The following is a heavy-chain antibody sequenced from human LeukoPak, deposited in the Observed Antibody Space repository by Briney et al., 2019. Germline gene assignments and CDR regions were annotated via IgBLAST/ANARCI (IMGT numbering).Heavy chain of an antibody. J-gene: IGHJ5*02. CDR1: GFPFDDYA. CDR2: INWDGGST. Sequence: GGSLRLSCAASGFPFDDYAMTWVRQAPGGGLEWVSRINWDGGSTTYADSVKGRFTISRDNAKNSLFLQMNSLRAEDTALYFCARDLYAGTVNWFDPRGQGTLVTVSS. CDR3: ARDLYAGTVNWFDP. V-gene: IGHV3-20*04. D-gene: IGHD6-13*01.